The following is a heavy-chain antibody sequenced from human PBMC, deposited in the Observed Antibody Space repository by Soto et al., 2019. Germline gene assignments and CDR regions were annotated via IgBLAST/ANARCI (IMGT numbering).Heavy chain of an antibody. Sequence: RGSVRLAGAASGTTFSSNAVSCVRQGLGTGQEWVSAISGSGGSTYYADSVKRRFTISRDSANNPLYLQMNSLRAEDTGVYYCAKDSLSDDSIWFEPWGQGTLVTVSA. D-gene: IGHD2-15*01. J-gene: IGHJ5*02. CDR2: ISGSGGST. CDR1: GTTFSSNA. V-gene: IGHV3-23*01. CDR3: AKDSLSDDSIWFEP.